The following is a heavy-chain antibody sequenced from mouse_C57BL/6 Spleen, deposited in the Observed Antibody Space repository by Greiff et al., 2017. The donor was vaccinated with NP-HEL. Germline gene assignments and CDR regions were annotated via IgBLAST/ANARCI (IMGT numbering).Heavy chain of an antibody. Sequence: VQLQQSGAELARPGASVKLSCKASGYTFTSYGISWVKQRTGQGLEWIGEIYPRSGNTYYNEKFKGKATLTADKSSSTAYMELRSLTSEDSAVYFCARSGDCSSYRGYAMDYWGQGTSVTVSS. CDR2: IYPRSGNT. D-gene: IGHD1-1*01. J-gene: IGHJ4*01. CDR1: GYTFTSYG. CDR3: ARSGDCSSYRGYAMDY. V-gene: IGHV1-81*01.